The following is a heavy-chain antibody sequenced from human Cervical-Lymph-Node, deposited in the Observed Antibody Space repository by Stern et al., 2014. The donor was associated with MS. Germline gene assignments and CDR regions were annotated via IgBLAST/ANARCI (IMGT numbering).Heavy chain of an antibody. D-gene: IGHD3-10*01. J-gene: IGHJ4*02. CDR1: GFTFSSYG. CDR3: ARDPGSYFDY. CDR2: IWYDGSNK. V-gene: IGHV3-33*01. Sequence: LEESGGGVVQPGRSLRLSCAASGFTFSSYGMHWVRQAPGKGLEGVAVIWYDGSNKYYADSVKGRFTISRDNSKNTLYLQMNSLRAEDTAVYYCARDPGSYFDYWGQGTLVTVSS.